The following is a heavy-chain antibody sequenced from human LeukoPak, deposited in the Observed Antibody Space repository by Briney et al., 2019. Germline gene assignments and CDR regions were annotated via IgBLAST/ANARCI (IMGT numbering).Heavy chain of an antibody. CDR2: ISGSGGST. Sequence: PGGSLRLSCAASGFTFSSYAMSWVRQAPGKGLEWVSVISGSGGSTYYADSVKGRFSISRDNSKNTLYLQMNSLRAEDTAVYYCAKDWSKVAGPIDYWGQGTLVTVSS. D-gene: IGHD6-19*01. CDR3: AKDWSKVAGPIDY. V-gene: IGHV3-23*01. J-gene: IGHJ4*02. CDR1: GFTFSSYA.